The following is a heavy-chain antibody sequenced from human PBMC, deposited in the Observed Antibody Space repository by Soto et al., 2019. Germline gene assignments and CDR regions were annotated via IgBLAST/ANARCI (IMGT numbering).Heavy chain of an antibody. CDR1: GFTFSNYA. CDR2: ISYDGSNK. CDR3: ASTAGTHYYYGMDV. D-gene: IGHD6-13*01. J-gene: IGHJ6*02. Sequence: GGSLRLSCAASGFTFSNYAMHWVRQAPGKGLEWVAVISYDGSNKYYADSVKGRFTISRDNSKNTLYLQMNSLRAEDTAVYYCASTAGTHYYYGMDVWGQGTTVTVSS. V-gene: IGHV3-30-3*01.